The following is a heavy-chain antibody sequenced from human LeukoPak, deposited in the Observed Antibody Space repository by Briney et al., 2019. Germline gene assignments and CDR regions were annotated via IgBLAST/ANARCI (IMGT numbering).Heavy chain of an antibody. V-gene: IGHV4-59*01. CDR3: ARDSSGYYPYNWFDP. CDR2: IYYSGST. J-gene: IGHJ5*02. D-gene: IGHD3-22*01. CDR1: GGTISSYY. Sequence: SETLSLTCTVSGGTISSYYWSWIRQPPGKGLEWIGYIYYSGSTNYNPCLKSRVTISVDTSKNQFSLKLSSVTAADTAVYYCARDSSGYYPYNWFDPWGQGTLVTVSS.